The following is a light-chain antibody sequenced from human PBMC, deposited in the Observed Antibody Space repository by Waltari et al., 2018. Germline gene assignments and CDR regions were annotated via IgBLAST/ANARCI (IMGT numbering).Light chain of an antibody. V-gene: IGKV2-28*01. Sequence: DIVMTQSPLSLPVTLGEPASISCRSSQNLLGSNGYNYLDWYVQTPGQSPQVLIYLGSNRASGVPDRISGSGSGTDFTLKISRVEADDVGIYYCLQALQVPATFGPGTRVEIK. CDR1: QNLLGSNGYNY. J-gene: IGKJ3*01. CDR2: LGS. CDR3: LQALQVPAT.